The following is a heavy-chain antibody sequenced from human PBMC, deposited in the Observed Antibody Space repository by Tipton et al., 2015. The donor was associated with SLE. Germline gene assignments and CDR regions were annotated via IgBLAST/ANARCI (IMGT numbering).Heavy chain of an antibody. Sequence: TLSLTCTVSGVSISIGSDYWTWIRQPAGKGLEWIGRIYTTGGTNYNPSLRGRVTISADTSNNQFSLHLTSVTAADTAVYYCARDPQVMDSFDVWGQGTMVTVSS. D-gene: IGHD2-21*01. CDR2: IYTTGGT. CDR1: GVSISIGSDY. V-gene: IGHV4-61*02. J-gene: IGHJ3*01. CDR3: ARDPQVMDSFDV.